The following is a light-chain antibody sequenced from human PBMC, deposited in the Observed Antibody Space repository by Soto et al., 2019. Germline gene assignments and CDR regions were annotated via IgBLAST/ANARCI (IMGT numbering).Light chain of an antibody. Sequence: EIVLTQSPGTLSLSPGERATLSCRASQFVSNYIYWYQQKPGQAPRLLIYDASNRATGIPVRFSGSGSGTDFTLTITSLEPEDFAVYYCQQRANWPPLTFGGGTKVDIK. CDR1: QFVSNY. CDR2: DAS. V-gene: IGKV3-11*01. J-gene: IGKJ4*01. CDR3: QQRANWPPLT.